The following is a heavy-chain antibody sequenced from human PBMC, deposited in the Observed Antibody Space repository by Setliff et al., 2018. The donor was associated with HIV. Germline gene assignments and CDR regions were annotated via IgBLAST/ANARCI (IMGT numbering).Heavy chain of an antibody. J-gene: IGHJ4*02. Sequence: SETLSLTCDVSGDSFTTTSHSWAWLRQPAGRGLEWIGHVYSRGNTDYNPSLASRVSISMSTSEIQFSLTLNSVTAADTAKYYCARGRLMGSSVLFFDFWGQGILVTVSS. V-gene: IGHV4-61*09. D-gene: IGHD2-21*01. CDR1: GDSFTTTSHS. CDR3: ARGRLMGSSVLFFDF. CDR2: VYSRGNT.